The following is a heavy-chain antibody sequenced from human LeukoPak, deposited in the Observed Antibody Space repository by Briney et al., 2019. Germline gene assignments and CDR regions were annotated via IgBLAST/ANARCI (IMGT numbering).Heavy chain of an antibody. V-gene: IGHV5-51*01. CDR2: IYPGDSDT. CDR3: ARLAVPAAIGYYFDY. D-gene: IGHD2-2*02. CDR1: GYSFTSYW. J-gene: IGHJ4*02. Sequence: GESLKISCQGSGYSFTSYWIGWVRQMPGKGLEWMGIIYPGDSDTRYSPSFQGQVTISADKSISTAYLQWSSLKASDTAMYYCARLAVPAAIGYYFDYWGQGTLVTVSS.